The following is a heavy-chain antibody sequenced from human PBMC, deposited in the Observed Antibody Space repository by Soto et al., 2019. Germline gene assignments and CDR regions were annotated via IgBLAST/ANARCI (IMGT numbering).Heavy chain of an antibody. CDR3: ATMGHCSDGVCSYYYYGMDV. CDR1: GFTFSHAW. CDR2: IKSKIDGGTS. V-gene: IGHV3-15*07. J-gene: IGHJ6*02. D-gene: IGHD2-8*01. Sequence: PGGSLRLSCGASGFTFSHAWMNWVRQAPGKGLEWVGRIKSKIDGGTSDYAAPVKGRFSISRDDSKDTLFLQMNSLKTEDTAVYFCATMGHCSDGVCSYYYYGMDVWGQGTTVTVSS.